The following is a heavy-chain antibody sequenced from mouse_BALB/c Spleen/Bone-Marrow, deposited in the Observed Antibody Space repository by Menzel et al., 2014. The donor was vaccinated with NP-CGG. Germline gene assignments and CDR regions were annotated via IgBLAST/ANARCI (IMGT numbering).Heavy chain of an antibody. CDR2: INPSNGGT. D-gene: IGHD1-1*02. V-gene: IGHV1S81*02. J-gene: IGHJ3*01. CDR1: GYTFTSYY. CDR3: TRENYGFAY. Sequence: VHLVESGAELVKPGASVKLSCKASGYTFTSYYMYWVKQRPGQGLEWIGEINPSNGGTNFNEKFKSKATLTVDKSSSTAYMQLSSLTSEDSAVYYCTRENYGFAYWGRGTLVTVSA.